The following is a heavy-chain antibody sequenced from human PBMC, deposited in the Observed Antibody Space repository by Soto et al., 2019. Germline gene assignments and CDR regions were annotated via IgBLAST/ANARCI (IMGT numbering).Heavy chain of an antibody. CDR1: GYTFTSYG. CDR2: ISAYNGNT. CDR3: ARDLGVTIFGVVIRSYYYGMDV. V-gene: IGHV1-18*04. Sequence: ASVKVSCKASGYTFTSYGISRVRQAPGQGLEWMGWISAYNGNTNYAQKLQGRVTMTTDTSTSTAYMELRSLRSDDTAVYYCARDLGVTIFGVVIRSYYYGMDVWGQGTTVTVSS. D-gene: IGHD3-3*01. J-gene: IGHJ6*02.